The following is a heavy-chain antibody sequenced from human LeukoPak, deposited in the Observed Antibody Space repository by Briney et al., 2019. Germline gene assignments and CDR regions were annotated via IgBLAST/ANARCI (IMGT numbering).Heavy chain of an antibody. D-gene: IGHD3-10*01. CDR1: GGSISSSSYY. Sequence: SETLSLTCTVSGGSISSSSYYWGWIRQPPGKGLEWIGSIYYSGSTYYNPSLKSRVTISVDTSKNQFSLKLSSVNAEDTAVYYCARANTYYYGSGSYYKPWGQGTLVTVPS. V-gene: IGHV4-39*07. J-gene: IGHJ5*02. CDR2: IYYSGST. CDR3: ARANTYYYGSGSYYKP.